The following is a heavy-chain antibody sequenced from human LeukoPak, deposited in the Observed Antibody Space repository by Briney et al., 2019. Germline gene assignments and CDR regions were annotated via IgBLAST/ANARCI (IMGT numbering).Heavy chain of an antibody. J-gene: IGHJ4*02. V-gene: IGHV3-7*01. Sequence: GGSLRLSCAVSGFTFNTYWMSWVRQAPGKGLEWVANIKEDGSEKHYGDSVRGRFTISRDNAKNSLYLRMNSLRAEDTAVYYCARDGPRGGYWGQGTLVTVSS. CDR3: ARDGPRGGY. CDR1: GFTFNTYW. D-gene: IGHD3-10*01. CDR2: IKEDGSEK.